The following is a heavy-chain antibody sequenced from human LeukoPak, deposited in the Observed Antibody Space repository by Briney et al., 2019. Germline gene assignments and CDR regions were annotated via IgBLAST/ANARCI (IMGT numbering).Heavy chain of an antibody. V-gene: IGHV3-11*01. CDR2: ISTSGGTI. J-gene: IGHJ4*02. CDR3: ARDWVGDGYNYYHYFDC. D-gene: IGHD5-24*01. Sequence: KPGGSLRLSCAASGFTFSDYYMSWIRQAPGKGLEWVSYISTSGGTIYYADSVKGRFTISRDNAKNSLYLQMSSLRAEDTAVYYCARDWVGDGYNYYHYFDCWGQGDLVTVSS. CDR1: GFTFSDYY.